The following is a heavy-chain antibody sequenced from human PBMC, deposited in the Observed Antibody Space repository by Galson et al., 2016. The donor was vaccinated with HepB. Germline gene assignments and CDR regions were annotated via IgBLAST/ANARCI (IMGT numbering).Heavy chain of an antibody. CDR1: GYTFTSYG. J-gene: IGHJ1*01. Sequence: SVKVSCKASGYTFTSYGISWVRQAPGQGLEWMGWISTHNGKTIYTQKLQDRVTMTTDTSTNTAYLDLRSLRSDDTAVYYCARDFRLAAGGTSYFHHWGQGTLSPSPQ. V-gene: IGHV1-18*01. CDR3: ARDFRLAAGGTSYFHH. D-gene: IGHD6-13*01. CDR2: ISTHNGKT.